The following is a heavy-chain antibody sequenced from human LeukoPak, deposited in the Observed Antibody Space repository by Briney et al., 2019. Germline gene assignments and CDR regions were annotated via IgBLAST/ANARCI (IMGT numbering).Heavy chain of an antibody. CDR1: GYTFTGYY. V-gene: IGHV1-18*04. D-gene: IGHD1-1*01. J-gene: IGHJ4*02. CDR3: AREDPGTTTLGY. Sequence: GASVKVSCKASGYTFTGYYMHWVRQAPGQGLEWMGWISAYNGNTNYAQKLQGRVTMTTDTSTSTAYMELRSLRSDDTAVYYCAREDPGTTTLGYWGQGTLVTVSS. CDR2: ISAYNGNT.